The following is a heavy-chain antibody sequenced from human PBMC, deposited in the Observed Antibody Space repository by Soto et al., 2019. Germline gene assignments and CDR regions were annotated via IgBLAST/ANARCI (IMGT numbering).Heavy chain of an antibody. Sequence: ASVKVSCKASGYTFTSYAMHWVRQAPGQRLEWMGWINAGNGNTKYSQKFQGRVTITRDTSASTAYMELSSLRSEDTAVYYCARPRGIVGPYWAFDIWGQGTMVTVSS. CDR3: ARPRGIVGPYWAFDI. V-gene: IGHV1-3*01. CDR1: GYTFTSYA. CDR2: INAGNGNT. D-gene: IGHD1-26*01. J-gene: IGHJ3*02.